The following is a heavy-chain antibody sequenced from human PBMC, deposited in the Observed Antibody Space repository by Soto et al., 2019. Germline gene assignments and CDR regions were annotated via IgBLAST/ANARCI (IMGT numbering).Heavy chain of an antibody. V-gene: IGHV1-69*12. CDR1: GGTFSSYA. CDR2: IIPIFGTA. Sequence: QVQLVQSGAEVKKPGSSVKVSCKASGGTFSSYAISWVRQAPGQGLEWMGGIIPIFGTANYAQKFQGRVTITADEPTSTAYMEVSSLRAEETAVYSCARGGVVAATTWFDPWGQGTLVTVSS. CDR3: ARGGVVAATTWFDP. D-gene: IGHD2-15*01. J-gene: IGHJ5*02.